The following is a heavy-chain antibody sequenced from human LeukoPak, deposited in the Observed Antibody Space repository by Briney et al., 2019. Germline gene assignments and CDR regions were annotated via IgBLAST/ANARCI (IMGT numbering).Heavy chain of an antibody. CDR1: GFTFSSYA. D-gene: IGHD3-3*01. V-gene: IGHV3-23*01. CDR3: AKVGDFWSGYCDY. Sequence: GGSLRLSCAASGFTFSSYAMSWVRQAPGKGLEWVSAISGSGGSTYYADSVEGRFTTSRDNSKNTLYLQMNSLRAEDTAVYYCAKVGDFWSGYCDYWGQGTLVTVSS. J-gene: IGHJ4*02. CDR2: ISGSGGST.